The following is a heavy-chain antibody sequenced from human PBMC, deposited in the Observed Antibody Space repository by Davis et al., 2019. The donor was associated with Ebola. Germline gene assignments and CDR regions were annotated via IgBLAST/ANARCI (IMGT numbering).Heavy chain of an antibody. Sequence: AASVKVSCKASGYTFSNYGISWVRQAPGKGLEWVSTLGTSADTYYADSVKGRFTISRDNSKNTLYLQMNGLRVEDTAIYYCAKDTSNIWFDIWGQGTNVTVSS. CDR2: LGTSADT. CDR1: GYTFSNYG. J-gene: IGHJ3*02. D-gene: IGHD1-26*01. CDR3: AKDTSNIWFDI. V-gene: IGHV3-23*01.